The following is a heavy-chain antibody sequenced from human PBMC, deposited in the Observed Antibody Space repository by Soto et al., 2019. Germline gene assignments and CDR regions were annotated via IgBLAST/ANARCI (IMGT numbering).Heavy chain of an antibody. Sequence: PSETLSLTCNVSGAPISSGGFYWSWIRPHPGKGPEWIGYIYNSGTTFYNPSLGSRVTMSLDAAKNHFSLELRSVTVADTAVYYCAREPISTPRGVTQVDPWGQGTLVTVSS. CDR2: IYNSGTT. CDR3: AREPISTPRGVTQVDP. CDR1: GAPISSGGFY. J-gene: IGHJ5*02. D-gene: IGHD3-10*01. V-gene: IGHV4-31*03.